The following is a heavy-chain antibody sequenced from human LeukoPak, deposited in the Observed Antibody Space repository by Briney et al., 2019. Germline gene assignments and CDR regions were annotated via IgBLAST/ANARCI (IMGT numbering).Heavy chain of an antibody. V-gene: IGHV1-8*03. Sequence: ASVKVSCKASGYTFTSYDINWVRQATGQGLEWMGWMNPNSGNTGYAQKFQGRVTITRNTSISTAYMELSSLRSKDTAVYYCARGTTRNAFDIWGQGTMVTVSS. CDR2: MNPNSGNT. CDR3: ARGTTRNAFDI. D-gene: IGHD1-7*01. CDR1: GYTFTSYD. J-gene: IGHJ3*02.